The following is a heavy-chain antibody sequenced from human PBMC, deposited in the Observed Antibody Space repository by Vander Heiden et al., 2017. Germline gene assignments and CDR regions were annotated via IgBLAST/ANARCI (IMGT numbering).Heavy chain of an antibody. CDR2: ISWNSGSI. J-gene: IGHJ3*02. V-gene: IGHV3-9*01. Sequence: EVQLVESGGGLVQPGRSLRRSCAASGFTFDDYAMHWVRQAPGKGLEWVSGISWNSGSIGYADSVKGRFTISRDNAKNSLYLQMNSLRAEDTALYYCAKPLSFGYGDYGNDAFDIWGQGTMVTVSS. CDR3: AKPLSFGYGDYGNDAFDI. D-gene: IGHD4-17*01. CDR1: GFTFDDYA.